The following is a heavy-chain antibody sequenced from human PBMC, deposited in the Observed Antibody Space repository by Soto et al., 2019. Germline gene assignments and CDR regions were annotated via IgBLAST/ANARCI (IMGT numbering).Heavy chain of an antibody. Sequence: QVQLQESGPGLVKPSQTLSLTCTVSGGSISSGGYYWSWIRQHPGKGLEWIGYIYYRGSTYYNPYLKSRVTISVDTAKNQFSLKLSSVTAAATAVYYCARDIVVVVAATPYYYGMDVWGQGTTVTVSS. J-gene: IGHJ6*02. D-gene: IGHD2-15*01. CDR1: GGSISSGGYY. V-gene: IGHV4-31*03. CDR3: ARDIVVVVAATPYYYGMDV. CDR2: IYYRGST.